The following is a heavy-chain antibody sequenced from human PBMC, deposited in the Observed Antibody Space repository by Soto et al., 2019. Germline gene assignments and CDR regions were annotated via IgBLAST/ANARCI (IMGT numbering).Heavy chain of an antibody. J-gene: IGHJ6*02. CDR1: GGTFSSYA. Sequence: ASVKVSCKASGGTFSSYAISWVRQAPGQGLEWMGGIIPIFGTANYAQKFQGRVTITADESTSTAYMELSSLRSEDTAVYYCARDSRHSFTSVVPAAIVIPGYYYYGMDAWGQGTTVTV. D-gene: IGHD2-2*01. V-gene: IGHV1-69*13. CDR3: ARDSRHSFTSVVPAAIVIPGYYYYGMDA. CDR2: IIPIFGTA.